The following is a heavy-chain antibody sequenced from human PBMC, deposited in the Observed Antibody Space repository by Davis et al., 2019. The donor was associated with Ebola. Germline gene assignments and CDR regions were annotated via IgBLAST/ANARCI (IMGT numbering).Heavy chain of an antibody. Sequence: GGSLRLSCAASGFTFSNHGMHWVRQAPGTGLEWVAIIWYEGVNKFYADSVKGRFTISRDISKKTLYLQMNSLRVEDTAVYYCARGPHYSSGWPSSGLDVWGKGTTVTVSS. CDR1: GFTFSNHG. CDR3: ARGPHYSSGWPSSGLDV. D-gene: IGHD6-19*01. CDR2: IWYEGVNK. J-gene: IGHJ6*04. V-gene: IGHV3-33*01.